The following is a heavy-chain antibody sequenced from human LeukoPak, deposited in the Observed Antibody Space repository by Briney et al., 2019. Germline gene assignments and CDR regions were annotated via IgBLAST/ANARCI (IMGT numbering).Heavy chain of an antibody. Sequence: GGSLRLSCAASGFTFSSYAMSWVRQAPGKGLEWVSSIGGLGGSTFYAVSVKGRFTISRDNSKNTLYLQMNSLRAEDTAVYYCAKRPDRSYYDRTGYYYSDYWGQGTLVTVSS. CDR3: AKRPDRSYYDRTGYYYSDY. J-gene: IGHJ4*02. V-gene: IGHV3-23*01. D-gene: IGHD3-22*01. CDR1: GFTFSSYA. CDR2: IGGLGGST.